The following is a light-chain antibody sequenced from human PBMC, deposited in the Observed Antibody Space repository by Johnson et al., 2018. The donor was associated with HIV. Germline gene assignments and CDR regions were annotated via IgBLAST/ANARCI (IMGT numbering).Light chain of an antibody. CDR1: NSNIGNNY. CDR2: ENN. CDR3: GTWDNSLSVYV. V-gene: IGLV1-51*02. J-gene: IGLJ1*01. Sequence: QSVLTQPPSVSAAPGQKVTISCSGSNSNIGNNYVSWYQQLPGTAPKLLIYENNQRSSGIPDRFSGSKSATSATLGITGLQTGDEADYYCGTWDNSLSVYVFGSGTKVPVL.